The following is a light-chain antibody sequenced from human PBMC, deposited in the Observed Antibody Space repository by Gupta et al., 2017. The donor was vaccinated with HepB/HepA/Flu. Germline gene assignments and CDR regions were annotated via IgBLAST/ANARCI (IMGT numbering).Light chain of an antibody. CDR3: QQYDSVPLT. J-gene: IGKJ4*01. V-gene: IGKV1-33*01. CDR1: QDISNF. Sequence: DIQMTQYPSSLSASVGDRVTITCQASQDISNFLNWYQQKPGKVPKFLIYDASNLATGVPSRFSGSGSGTDFTLTISSLQPEDIATYYCQQYDSVPLTFGGGTKVEIK. CDR2: DAS.